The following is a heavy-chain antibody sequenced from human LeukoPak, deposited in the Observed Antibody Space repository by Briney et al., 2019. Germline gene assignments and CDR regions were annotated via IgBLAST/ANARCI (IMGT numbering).Heavy chain of an antibody. J-gene: IGHJ4*02. CDR1: GFTFRSNA. Sequence: PGGSLSLSCAASGFTFRSNAMTWVRLAPGKRLECVLAVTAAGDTTYYADSVKGRLTLSRDNSKTTMFLQMHSLSAEDTAIYYCAKGLERESRLEFWGQGTLVTVSS. CDR3: AKGLERESRLEF. CDR2: VTAAGDTT. V-gene: IGHV3-23*01. D-gene: IGHD1-1*01.